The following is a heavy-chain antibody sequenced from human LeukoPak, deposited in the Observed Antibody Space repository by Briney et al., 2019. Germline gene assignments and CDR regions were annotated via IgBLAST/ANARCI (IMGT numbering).Heavy chain of an antibody. V-gene: IGHV4-39*07. Sequence: SSETLSLTCTVSGGSISSSSYYWGWIRQPPGKGLEWIGSIYYSGSTYYNPSLKSRVTISVDTSKNQFSLKLSSVTAADTAVYYCARKGRIAARPKASHYYYYYMDVWGKGTTVTVSS. CDR1: GGSISSSSYY. D-gene: IGHD6-6*01. J-gene: IGHJ6*03. CDR2: IYYSGST. CDR3: ARKGRIAARPKASHYYYYYMDV.